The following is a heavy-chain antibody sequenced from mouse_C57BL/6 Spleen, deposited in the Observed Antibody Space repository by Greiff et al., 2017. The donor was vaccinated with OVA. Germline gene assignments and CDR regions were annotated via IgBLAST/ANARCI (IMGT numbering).Heavy chain of an antibody. V-gene: IGHV1-47*01. Sequence: VKLMESGAELVKPGASVKMSCKASGYTFTTYPIAWMKQNHGKSLEWIGNFHPYNDDTKYNEKFKGKATLTVEKSSSTVYLVLSRLTSDDSAVCYSTRLTGTKARDYWGQGTSVTVSS. CDR1: GYTFTTYP. CDR3: TRLTGTKARDY. J-gene: IGHJ4*01. CDR2: FHPYNDDT. D-gene: IGHD4-1*01.